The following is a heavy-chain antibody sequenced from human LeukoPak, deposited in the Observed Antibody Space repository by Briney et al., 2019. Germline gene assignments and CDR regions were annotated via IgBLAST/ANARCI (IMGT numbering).Heavy chain of an antibody. Sequence: GGSLRLSCAASGFTFSSYSMNWVRQAPGKGLEWVSVIYSGGSTYYADSVKGRFTISRDNSKNTLYLQMNSLRAEDTAVYYCARTPGGYCSGGSCYFDYWGQGTLVTVSS. V-gene: IGHV3-53*01. CDR3: ARTPGGYCSGGSCYFDY. J-gene: IGHJ4*02. CDR1: GFTFSSYS. D-gene: IGHD2-15*01. CDR2: IYSGGST.